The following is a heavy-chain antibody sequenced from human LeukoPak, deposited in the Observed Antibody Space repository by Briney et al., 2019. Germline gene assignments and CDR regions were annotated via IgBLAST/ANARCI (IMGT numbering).Heavy chain of an antibody. CDR3: ARGSCRSTSCAFDF. D-gene: IGHD2-2*01. Sequence: GGSLRLSCAASGFTFSDYSMNWVRQAPGKGLEWVSYISSSSSSINYADSVKGRFTVSRDNAKNSLSLQMDSLRAEDTAVYYCARGSCRSTSCAFDFWGQGALVTVSS. V-gene: IGHV3-48*01. CDR2: ISSSSSSI. J-gene: IGHJ4*02. CDR1: GFTFSDYS.